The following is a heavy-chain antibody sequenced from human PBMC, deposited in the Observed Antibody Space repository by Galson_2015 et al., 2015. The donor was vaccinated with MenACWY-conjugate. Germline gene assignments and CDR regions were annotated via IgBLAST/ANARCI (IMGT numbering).Heavy chain of an antibody. CDR2: IKQDGSEK. Sequence: SLRLSCAASGFTFSSYWMSWVRQAPGKELEWVANIKQDGSEKYYVDSVKGRFTISRDNAKNSLYLQMNSLRAEDTAVYYCAREYKGTEQWLFDFDYWGQGTLVTVSS. V-gene: IGHV3-7*03. CDR3: AREYKGTEQWLFDFDY. J-gene: IGHJ4*02. D-gene: IGHD6-19*01. CDR1: GFTFSSYW.